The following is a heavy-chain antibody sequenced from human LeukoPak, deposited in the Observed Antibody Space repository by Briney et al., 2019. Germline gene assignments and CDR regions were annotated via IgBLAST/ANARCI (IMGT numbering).Heavy chain of an antibody. D-gene: IGHD4-23*01. J-gene: IGHJ4*02. CDR2: ISGDGVST. V-gene: IGHV3-23*01. CDR1: GVTVSSNY. CDR3: ASGYSSDYGGNTY. Sequence: GGSLRLSCAASGVTVSSNYMSWVRQAPGKGLEWVSAISGDGVSTYSADSVKGRFTISRDNSKNTLYLQMNSLRAEDTAVYYCASGYSSDYGGNTYWGQGTLVTVSS.